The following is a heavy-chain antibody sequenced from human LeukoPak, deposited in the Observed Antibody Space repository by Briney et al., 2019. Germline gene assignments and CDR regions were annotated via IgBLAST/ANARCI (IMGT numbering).Heavy chain of an antibody. D-gene: IGHD3-22*01. V-gene: IGHV1-18*01. J-gene: IGHJ4*02. CDR1: CYTFTSYG. Sequence: ASVKVSCKASCYTFTSYGISWVRQAPGQGLEWMGWISAYNGNTNYAQKLQGRVTMTTDTSTSTAYMELRSLRSDDTAVYYCASWATYYYDSSGYYWDYFDYWGQGTLVTVSS. CDR2: ISAYNGNT. CDR3: ASWATYYYDSSGYYWDYFDY.